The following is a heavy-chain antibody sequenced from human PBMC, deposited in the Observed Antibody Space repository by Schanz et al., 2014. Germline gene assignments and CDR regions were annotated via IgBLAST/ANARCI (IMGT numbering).Heavy chain of an antibody. V-gene: IGHV3-23*01. CDR1: GFTFSGYA. J-gene: IGHJ4*02. CDR3: ARDLISSGWYG. Sequence: EVQLLESGGGLVQPGGSLRISCAASGFTFSGYAMSWVRQAPGKGLEWVSSIVGGGGRTYYADSVKGRFTISRDNAKNSLYLQMNSLRVEDTAVYYCARDLISSGWYGWGQGTLVTVSS. CDR2: IVGGGGRT. D-gene: IGHD6-19*01.